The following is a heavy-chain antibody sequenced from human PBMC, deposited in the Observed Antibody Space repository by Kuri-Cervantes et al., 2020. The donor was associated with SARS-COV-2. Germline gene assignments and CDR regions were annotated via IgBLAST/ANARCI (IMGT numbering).Heavy chain of an antibody. V-gene: IGHV3-30*03. Sequence: GESLKISCAASGFTFSSYGMHWVRQAPGKGLEWVAVISYDGSNKYNADSVKGRFTISRDNSKNTLYLQMNSLRAEDTAVYYCARVFRGGSYYYYYYMDVWGKGTTVTVSS. CDR3: ARVFRGGSYYYYYYMDV. CDR2: ISYDGSNK. D-gene: IGHD1-26*01. CDR1: GFTFSSYG. J-gene: IGHJ6*03.